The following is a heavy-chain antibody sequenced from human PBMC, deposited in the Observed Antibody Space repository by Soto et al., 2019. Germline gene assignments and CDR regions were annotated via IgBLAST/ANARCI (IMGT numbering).Heavy chain of an antibody. CDR1: GFTFDDYA. J-gene: IGHJ1*01. V-gene: IGHV3-9*01. CDR2: INWNSGSL. D-gene: IGHD6-13*01. CDR3: VKDESINWYSGHFRH. Sequence: GGSLRLSCAASGFTFDDYAMHWVRQVPGKGLEWVSGINWNSGSLGYGDSVKGRFAISRDNAKNSLHLQMNSLSAEDTAFYYCVKDESINWYSGHFRHWGQGTLVTVSS.